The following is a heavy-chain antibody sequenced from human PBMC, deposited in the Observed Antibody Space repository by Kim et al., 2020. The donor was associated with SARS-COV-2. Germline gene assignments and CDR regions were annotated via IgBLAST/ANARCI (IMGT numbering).Heavy chain of an antibody. CDR1: GFTFSSYA. CDR3: AKTDTAMVTHYYYYGMDV. D-gene: IGHD5-18*01. J-gene: IGHJ6*02. Sequence: GGSLRLSCAASGFTFSSYAMSWVRQAPGKGLEWVSAISGSGGSTYYADSVKGRFTISRDNSKNTLYLQMNSLRAEDTAVYYCAKTDTAMVTHYYYYGMDVWGQGTTVIVSS. V-gene: IGHV3-23*01. CDR2: ISGSGGST.